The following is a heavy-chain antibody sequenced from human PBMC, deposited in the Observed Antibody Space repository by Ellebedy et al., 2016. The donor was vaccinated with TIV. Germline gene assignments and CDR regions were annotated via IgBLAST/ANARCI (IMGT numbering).Heavy chain of an antibody. CDR1: GFTFSSYG. V-gene: IGHV3-30*18. CDR3: AKGSGWSLDY. Sequence: GESLKISXAASGFTFSSYGMHWVRQAPGKGLEWVAVISYDGSNKYYADSVKGRFTISRDNSKNTLYLQMNSLRAEDTAVYYCAKGSGWSLDYWGQGTLVTVSS. J-gene: IGHJ4*02. CDR2: ISYDGSNK. D-gene: IGHD6-19*01.